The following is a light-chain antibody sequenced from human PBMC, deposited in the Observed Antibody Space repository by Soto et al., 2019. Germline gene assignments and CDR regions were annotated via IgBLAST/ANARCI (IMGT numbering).Light chain of an antibody. Sequence: EIVLTQSPATLSSSPGETAILSCRTSQYVGTRLAWYQHKPGQAPRLLIYYTSNRATGVPARFSGSGSGTDFTLTISSLAPEDFAIYYCHQRQSWPRTFGQGTKVDIK. CDR3: HQRQSWPRT. V-gene: IGKV3-11*01. CDR2: YTS. CDR1: QYVGTR. J-gene: IGKJ1*01.